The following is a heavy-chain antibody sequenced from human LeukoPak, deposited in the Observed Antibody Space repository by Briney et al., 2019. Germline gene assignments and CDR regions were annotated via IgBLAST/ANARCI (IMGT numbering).Heavy chain of an antibody. V-gene: IGHV1-69*13. CDR2: IIPIFGTA. CDR3: ARGYTYYYDSSGYYPGNAFDI. J-gene: IGHJ3*02. CDR1: GGTFSSYA. D-gene: IGHD3-22*01. Sequence: VASVKVSCKASGGTFSSYAISWVRQAPGQGLEWMGGIIPIFGTANYAQKFQGRVTITADESTSTAYMELSSLRSEDTAVYYCARGYTYYYDSSGYYPGNAFDIWGQGTMVTVSS.